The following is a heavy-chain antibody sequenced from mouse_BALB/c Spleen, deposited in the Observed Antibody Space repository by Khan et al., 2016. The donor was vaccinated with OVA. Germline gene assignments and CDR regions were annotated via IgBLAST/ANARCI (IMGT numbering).Heavy chain of an antibody. V-gene: IGHV1S81*02. CDR2: INPIDGDT. CDR1: GYTFTSYY. D-gene: IGHD2-1*01. CDR3: TRSGYGTFAY. Sequence: VQLQQSGAELVKPGASVKLSCKASGYTFTSYYMYWVKQRPGPGLEWIGEINPIDGDTNFNEKFKSTATLTVDKSSSTVYMQLSSLTSEDSAVYYCTRSGYGTFAYWGQGTLVTVSA. J-gene: IGHJ3*01.